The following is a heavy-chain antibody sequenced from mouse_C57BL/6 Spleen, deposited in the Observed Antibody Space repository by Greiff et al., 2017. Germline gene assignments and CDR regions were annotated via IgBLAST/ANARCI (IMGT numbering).Heavy chain of an antibody. V-gene: IGHV5-4*01. CDR2: ISDGGSYT. J-gene: IGHJ4*01. CDR3: ARERWEGLLYYAMDY. D-gene: IGHD1-1*01. CDR1: GFTFSSYA. Sequence: EVMLVESGGGLVKPGGSLKLSCAASGFTFSSYAMSWVRQTPEKRLEWVATISDGGSYTYYPDNVKGRFTISRDNAKNNLYLQMSHLKSEDTAMYYCARERWEGLLYYAMDYWGQGTSVTGSS.